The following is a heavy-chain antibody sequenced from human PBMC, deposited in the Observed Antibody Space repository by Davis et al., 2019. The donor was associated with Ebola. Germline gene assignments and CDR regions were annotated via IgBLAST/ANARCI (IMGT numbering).Heavy chain of an antibody. CDR3: VRFFFDL. CDR2: IDQHGSEK. V-gene: IGHV3-7*03. J-gene: IGHJ4*02. Sequence: GGSLRLSCPASGFTFDSHWMSWVRQAPGKGLEWVANIDQHGSEKYYVDSVKGRFTISRDNAKNSLFLQMNNLRAEDTATYYCVRFFFDLWGQGALVTVSS. CDR1: GFTFDSHW.